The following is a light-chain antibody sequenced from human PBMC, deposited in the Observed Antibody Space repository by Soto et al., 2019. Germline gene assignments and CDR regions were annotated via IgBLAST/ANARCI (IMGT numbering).Light chain of an antibody. CDR1: QSVNSNY. J-gene: IGKJ1*01. Sequence: EIVLTQSPGTLSLSPGERATLSCRASQSVNSNYLAWYQQKPGQAPRLLIYVASSRATGVPDRFSGSGSGTDFSLTISGLEPEDFAVYYCHQYGSAPTWTFGQGTKVEIK. V-gene: IGKV3-20*01. CDR3: HQYGSAPTWT. CDR2: VAS.